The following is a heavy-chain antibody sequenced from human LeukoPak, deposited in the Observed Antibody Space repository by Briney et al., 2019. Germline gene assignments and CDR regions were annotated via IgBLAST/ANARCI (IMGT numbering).Heavy chain of an antibody. Sequence: PGGSLRLSCAASGFTFSNYWMYWVRQAPGKGLVWVSRINTDGSSTTYADSVKGRFTISRDNAKNTLYLQMNSLRAEDTSVYYCAREKGYCHSTSCYKPFDYWGQGTLVTVSS. V-gene: IGHV3-74*01. J-gene: IGHJ4*02. CDR2: INTDGSST. CDR3: AREKGYCHSTSCYKPFDY. CDR1: GFTFSNYW. D-gene: IGHD2-2*02.